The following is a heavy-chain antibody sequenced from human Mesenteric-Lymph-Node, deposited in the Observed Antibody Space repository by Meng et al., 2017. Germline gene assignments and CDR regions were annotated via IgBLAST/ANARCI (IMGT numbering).Heavy chain of an antibody. D-gene: IGHD3-10*01. CDR3: AHSRLLLWFGELFDY. CDR1: GFSLSTSGVG. J-gene: IGHJ4*02. Sequence: SGPTLVKPTHTLTLTRTFSGFSLSTSGVGVGWIRQPPGKALEWLALIYWDDDKRYSPSLKCRLTITKDTSKNQVVLTMTNMDPVDTATYYCAHSRLLLWFGELFDYWGQGTLVTVSS. V-gene: IGHV2-5*02. CDR2: IYWDDDK.